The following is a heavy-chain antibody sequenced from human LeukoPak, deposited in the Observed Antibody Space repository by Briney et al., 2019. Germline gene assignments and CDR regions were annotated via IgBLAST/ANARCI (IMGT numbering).Heavy chain of an antibody. J-gene: IGHJ4*02. D-gene: IGHD6-19*01. V-gene: IGHV4-4*07. Sequence: SETLSLTCTVSGGSISSYYWSWIRQPAGKGLEWIGRIYTSGSTNYNPSLKSRVTMSVDTSKNQFSLKLSSVTAADTAVSYCARFRGDRGWYYFDYWGQGTLVTVSS. CDR3: ARFRGDRGWYYFDY. CDR2: IYTSGST. CDR1: GGSISSYY.